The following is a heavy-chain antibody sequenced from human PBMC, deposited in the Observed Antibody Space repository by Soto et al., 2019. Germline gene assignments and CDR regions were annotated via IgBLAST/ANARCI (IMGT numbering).Heavy chain of an antibody. D-gene: IGHD2-8*01. CDR1: GYNFRTSW. V-gene: IGHV5-51*01. Sequence: PGESLKISCKGSGYNFRTSWIAWVRQMPGKGLEWMGIIYPGDSDTRYNPAFQGQVTISVDESASTTYLQWSSLKASDTATYYCARGRFCTFGACYFYDHWGHGTLVTVSS. J-gene: IGHJ4*01. CDR3: ARGRFCTFGACYFYDH. CDR2: IYPGDSDT.